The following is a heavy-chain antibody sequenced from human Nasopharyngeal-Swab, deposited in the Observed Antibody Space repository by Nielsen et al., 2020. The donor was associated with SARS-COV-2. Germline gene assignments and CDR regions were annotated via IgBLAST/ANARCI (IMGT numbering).Heavy chain of an antibody. CDR1: GYSFSSYW. CDR3: ARHPTIFGVVHTPYYFYIDV. D-gene: IGHD3-3*01. CDR2: IDPSDSFT. Sequence: ESLKISCRGSGYSFSSYWITWVRQMPGKGLEWMGRIDPSDSFTTYNPSFQGHVTISADKSISTAYLQWGSLQASDTAVYYCARHPTIFGVVHTPYYFYIDVWGKGTTVTVSS. V-gene: IGHV5-10-1*01. J-gene: IGHJ6*03.